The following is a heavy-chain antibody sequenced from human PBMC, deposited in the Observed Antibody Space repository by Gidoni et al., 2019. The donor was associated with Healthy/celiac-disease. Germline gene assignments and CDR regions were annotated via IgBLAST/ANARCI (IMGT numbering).Heavy chain of an antibody. CDR2: IYPGDSDT. Sequence: EVQLVQSGAEVKKPGESLKISCKGSGYSVTSYWIGWVRHMPGKGLEWMGIIYPGDSDTRYSPSFQGQVTISADKSISTAYLQWSSLKASDTAMYYCARQPSDGDYFGAFDIWGQGTMVTVSS. D-gene: IGHD4-17*01. CDR1: GYSVTSYW. J-gene: IGHJ3*02. V-gene: IGHV5-51*01. CDR3: ARQPSDGDYFGAFDI.